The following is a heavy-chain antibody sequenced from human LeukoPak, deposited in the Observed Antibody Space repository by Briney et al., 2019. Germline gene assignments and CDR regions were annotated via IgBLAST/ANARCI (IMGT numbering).Heavy chain of an antibody. CDR2: INHSGST. V-gene: IGHV4-34*01. CDR1: GGSFSGYY. J-gene: IGHJ4*02. D-gene: IGHD6-25*01. Sequence: PSETLSLTCAVYGGSFSGYYWSWIRQPPGKGLEWIGEINHSGSTNYNPSLKSRVTISVDTSKNQFSLKLSSVTAADTAVYYCAGRQQRLGYWGQGTLVTVSS. CDR3: AGRQQRLGY.